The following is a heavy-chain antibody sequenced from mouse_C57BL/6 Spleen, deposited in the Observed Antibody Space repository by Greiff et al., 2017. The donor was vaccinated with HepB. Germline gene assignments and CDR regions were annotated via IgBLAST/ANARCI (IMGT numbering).Heavy chain of an antibody. J-gene: IGHJ2*01. D-gene: IGHD1-1*01. CDR3: ARDRGSSYGGRYYFDY. CDR2: ISSGGSYT. V-gene: IGHV5-6*01. Sequence: EVKLVESGGDLVKPGGSLKLSCAASGFTFSSYGMSWVRQTPDKRLEWVATISSGGSYTYYPDSVKGRFTISRDNAKNTLYLQRSSLKSEDTAMYYCARDRGSSYGGRYYFDYWGQGTTLTVSS. CDR1: GFTFSSYG.